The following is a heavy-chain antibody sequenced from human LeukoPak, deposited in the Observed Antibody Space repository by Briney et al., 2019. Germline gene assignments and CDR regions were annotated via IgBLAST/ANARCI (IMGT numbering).Heavy chain of an antibody. D-gene: IGHD2-2*01. CDR1: GFTFSSYA. V-gene: IGHV3-30-3*01. CDR3: ARGGHCSSTSCSG. CDR2: ISYDGSNK. J-gene: IGHJ4*02. Sequence: GGSLRLSCAASGFTFSSYAMHWVRQAPGKGLEWVAVISYDGSNKYYADSVKGRFTISRDNSKNTLYLQMNSLRAEDTAVYYCARGGHCSSTSCSGWGQGTLVTVSS.